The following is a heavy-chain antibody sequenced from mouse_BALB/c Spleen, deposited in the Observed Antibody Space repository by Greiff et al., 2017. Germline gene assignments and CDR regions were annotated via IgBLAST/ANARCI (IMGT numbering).Heavy chain of an antibody. J-gene: IGHJ4*01. CDR3: ARPNYGYAMDY. D-gene: IGHD1-1*01. V-gene: IGHV1-69*02. Sequence: QVQLQQPGSELVRPGASVKLSCKASGYTFTSYWMHWVKQRPGQGLEWIGMIDPSDSETRLNQKFKDKATLTVDKSSSTAYMQLSSPTSEDSAVYYCARPNYGYAMDYWDQGTSVTVSS. CDR2: IDPSDSET. CDR1: GYTFTSYW.